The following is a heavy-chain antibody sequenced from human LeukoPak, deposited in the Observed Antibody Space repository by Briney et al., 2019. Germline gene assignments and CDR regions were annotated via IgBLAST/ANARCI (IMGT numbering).Heavy chain of an antibody. V-gene: IGHV3-74*01. Sequence: GGSLRLSCAASGFTFSRYWMHWVRQGPGKGLVWVARITPNGDFTNYADSVKGRFTISRDNAENTLYLQMNSLRAEDTAVYYCAKASSGYYYDYWGQGTLVTVSS. J-gene: IGHJ4*02. CDR2: ITPNGDFT. CDR1: GFTFSRYW. D-gene: IGHD3-22*01. CDR3: AKASSGYYYDY.